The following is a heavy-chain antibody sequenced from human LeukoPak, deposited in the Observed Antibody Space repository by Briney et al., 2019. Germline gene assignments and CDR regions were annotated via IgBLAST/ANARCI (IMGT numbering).Heavy chain of an antibody. J-gene: IGHJ5*02. Sequence: SETLSLTCTVSGGSISSSSYYWGWIRQPPGKGLEWIGSIYYSGSTYYNPSLKSRVTISVDTSRNQFSLKLGSVTAADTAVYYCARVRSGWFDPWGQGSLVTVSS. CDR3: ARVRSGWFDP. CDR2: IYYSGST. CDR1: GGSISSSSYY. D-gene: IGHD1-26*01. V-gene: IGHV4-39*01.